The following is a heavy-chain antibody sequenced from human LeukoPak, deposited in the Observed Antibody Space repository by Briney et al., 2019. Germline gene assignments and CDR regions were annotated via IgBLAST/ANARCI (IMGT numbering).Heavy chain of an antibody. J-gene: IGHJ5*02. D-gene: IGHD2-15*01. CDR3: ARDFADCSGGSCSSRFDP. V-gene: IGHV4-59*01. CDR1: GGSISNNY. CDR2: IYYTGST. Sequence: SETLSLTCSVSGGSISNNYWSWIRQPPGKGLEWIGDIYYTGSTNYNPSLKSRVTISVDTSMNQFSLKLRSVTAADTAVYYCARDFADCSGGSCSSRFDPWGQGTLVTVSS.